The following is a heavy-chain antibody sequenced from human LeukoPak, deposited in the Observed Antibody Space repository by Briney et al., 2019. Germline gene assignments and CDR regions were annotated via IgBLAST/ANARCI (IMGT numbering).Heavy chain of an antibody. CDR1: GGSFSGYY. CDR2: INHSGST. J-gene: IGHJ4*02. D-gene: IGHD6-13*01. Sequence: SETLSLTCAVYGGSFSGYYWSWIRQPPGKGLEWIGEINHSGSTNYNPSLKSRVTISVDTSKNQFSLKLSSVAAADTAVYYCARAGSSSYHDYWGQGTLVTVSS. CDR3: ARAGSSSYHDY. V-gene: IGHV4-34*01.